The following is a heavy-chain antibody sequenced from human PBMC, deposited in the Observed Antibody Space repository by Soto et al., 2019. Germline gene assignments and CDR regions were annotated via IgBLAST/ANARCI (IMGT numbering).Heavy chain of an antibody. CDR3: APPWYSSSWYYFDY. CDR2: ISAYNGNT. D-gene: IGHD6-13*01. V-gene: IGHV1-18*01. CDR1: GYTFTSYG. J-gene: IGHJ4*02. Sequence: ASVKVSCKASGYTFTSYGISWVRQAPGQGLEWMGRISAYNGNTNYAQKLQGRVTMTTDTSTSTAYMELRSLRSDDTAVYYCAPPWYSSSWYYFDYWGQGTLVPVS.